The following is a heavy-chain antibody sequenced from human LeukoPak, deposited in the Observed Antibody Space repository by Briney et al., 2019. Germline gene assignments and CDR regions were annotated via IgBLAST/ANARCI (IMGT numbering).Heavy chain of an antibody. CDR2: INPNSGGT. CDR3: AGSNIAVTGTLWVY. CDR1: GYTFTGYY. Sequence: GASVKVSCKDSGYTFTGYYMHWVRQAPGQGLEWMGRINPNSGGTNYAQKFQGRVTMTRDTSISTVYMELSRLRSDDTAVYYCAGSNIAVTGTLWVYWGQGTLVTVSS. J-gene: IGHJ4*02. V-gene: IGHV1-2*06. D-gene: IGHD6-19*01.